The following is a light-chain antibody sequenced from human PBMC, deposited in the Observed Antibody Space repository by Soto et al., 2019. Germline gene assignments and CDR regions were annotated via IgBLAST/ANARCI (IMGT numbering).Light chain of an antibody. CDR1: SSDVGDYNY. CDR2: EVT. Sequence: QSVLTQPASVSGSPGQSITISCTGASSDVGDYNYVSWYQEHPGQVPKLIIFEVTTRPSGVSDRFSRSRSGNTASLTISGLQAEDEADYYCCSYATYNMILGGGTKLTVL. J-gene: IGLJ2*01. V-gene: IGLV2-14*01. CDR3: CSYATYNMI.